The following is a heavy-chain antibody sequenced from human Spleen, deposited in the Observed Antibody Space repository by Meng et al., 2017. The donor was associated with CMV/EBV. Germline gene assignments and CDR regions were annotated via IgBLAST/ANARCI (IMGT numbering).Heavy chain of an antibody. CDR3: ARGPYSSSPDFDY. CDR2: INSDGSST. Sequence: GESLKISCAASGFTFDDYAMHWVRQAPGKGLEWVSRINSDGSSTSYADSVKGRFTISRDNAKNTLYLQMNSLRAEDTAVYYCARGPYSSSPDFDYWGQGTLVTVSS. CDR1: GFTFDDYA. D-gene: IGHD6-6*01. J-gene: IGHJ4*02. V-gene: IGHV3-74*01.